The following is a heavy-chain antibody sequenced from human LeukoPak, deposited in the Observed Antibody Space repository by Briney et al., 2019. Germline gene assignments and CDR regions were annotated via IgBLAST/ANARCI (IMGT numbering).Heavy chain of an antibody. J-gene: IGHJ6*02. CDR3: ARGEFVWIQGSYGLNV. V-gene: IGHV1-24*01. CDR2: FDPEDGET. Sequence: GASVKVSCKVSGYTLTELSMHWVRQAPGKRLEWMGGFDPEDGETIYAQKFQGSVTMTEDTSTDTAYMELSSLRSEDTAVYYCARGEFVWIQGSYGLNVWGQGTTVTVS. D-gene: IGHD5-18*01. CDR1: GYTLTELS.